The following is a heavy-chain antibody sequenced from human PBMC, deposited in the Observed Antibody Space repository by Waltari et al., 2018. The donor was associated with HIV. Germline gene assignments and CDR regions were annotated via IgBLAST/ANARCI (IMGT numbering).Heavy chain of an antibody. CDR1: GGPISSGGYY. Sequence: QVQLQESGPGLVKPSQTLSLTCTVSGGPISSGGYYWSRIRQHPGKGLEWIGYIYYSGSTYYIPSLKSRVTISVDTSKNQCSLKLSSVTAADTAVYYCARDHTRSSTSWERFDPWGQGTLVTVSS. CDR3: ARDHTRSSTSWERFDP. J-gene: IGHJ5*02. CDR2: IYYSGST. D-gene: IGHD2-2*01. V-gene: IGHV4-31*03.